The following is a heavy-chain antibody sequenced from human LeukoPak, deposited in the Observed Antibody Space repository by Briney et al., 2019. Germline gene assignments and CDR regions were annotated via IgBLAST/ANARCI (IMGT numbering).Heavy chain of an antibody. V-gene: IGHV3-74*01. D-gene: IGHD4-17*01. CDR2: IHSDGSTT. Sequence: GGSLRLSCAASGFTFSSYWMHWVRQAPGKGLVWVSRIHSDGSTTNYADSVKGRFTISGDNAKNTLYLQMNGLRAEDTAVYYCARRGDYADYWGQGTLVTVSS. J-gene: IGHJ4*02. CDR1: GFTFSSYW. CDR3: ARRGDYADY.